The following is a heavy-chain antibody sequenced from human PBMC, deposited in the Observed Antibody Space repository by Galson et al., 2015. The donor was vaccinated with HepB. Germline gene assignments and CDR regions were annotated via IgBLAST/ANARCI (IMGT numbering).Heavy chain of an antibody. CDR2: MYHHGTT. CDR1: GASINSIKYS. J-gene: IGHJ4*02. CDR3: ARHKGGHTTPFDD. D-gene: IGHD1-1*01. V-gene: IGHV4-39*01. Sequence: SATLSLTCSVSGASINSIKYSWGWIRQPPGRGLEWVGSMYHHGTTFYNPSLESRGTISGDTSKNQFSLNLRSVSAADTAVYYCARHKGGHTTPFDDWGPGTLVTLSS.